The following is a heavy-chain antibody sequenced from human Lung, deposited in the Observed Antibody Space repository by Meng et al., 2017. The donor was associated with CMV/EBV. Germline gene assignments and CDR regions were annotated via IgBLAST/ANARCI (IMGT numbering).Heavy chain of an antibody. CDR2: IHDIGTT. D-gene: IGHD2-8*01. CDR3: ARGYCTDGECYRQGDAFGP. V-gene: IGHV4-30-4*08. Sequence: TLSLXCAVSGGSIGTGDFYWTWIRQPPGRGLEWIGYIHDIGTTYYNPSLKSRLTISKDTSKNQFSLILASVTAADTAVYFCARGYCTDGECYRQGDAFGPWGQGTLVTVSS. J-gene: IGHJ5*02. CDR1: GGSIGTGDFY.